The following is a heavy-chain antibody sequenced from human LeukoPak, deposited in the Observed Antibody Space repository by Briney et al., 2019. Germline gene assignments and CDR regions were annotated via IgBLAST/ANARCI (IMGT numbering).Heavy chain of an antibody. CDR1: GFTFSSFG. J-gene: IGHJ4*02. D-gene: IGHD5-24*01. CDR3: AKERWVTNEQYYFDY. Sequence: GGSLRLSCAASGFTFSSFGMHWVRQAPGKGLEWVAFIRSDGGSKYYADSVKGRFTISRDNSKNMLYLQMNSLRPEDTAVFYCAKERWVTNEQYYFDYWGQGALVTVSS. CDR2: IRSDGGSK. V-gene: IGHV3-30*02.